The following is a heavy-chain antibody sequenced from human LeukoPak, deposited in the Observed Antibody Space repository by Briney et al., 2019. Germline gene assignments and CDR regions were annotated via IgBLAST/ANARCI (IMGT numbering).Heavy chain of an antibody. CDR1: GFTFSSHD. CDR3: ARSKSYSSGWTDFDC. D-gene: IGHD6-19*01. Sequence: GPLRLSCAASGFTFSSHDMHWVRQPTGKGLEWVSVIGTAGNTYYTDSVKGRFTISRENAKNSLYLQMDNLRAEDTAVYYCARSKSYSSGWTDFDCWGQGTLVTVSS. J-gene: IGHJ4*02. V-gene: IGHV3-13*01. CDR2: IGTAGNT.